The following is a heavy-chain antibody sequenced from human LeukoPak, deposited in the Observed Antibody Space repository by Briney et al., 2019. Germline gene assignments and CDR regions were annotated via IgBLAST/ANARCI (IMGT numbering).Heavy chain of an antibody. CDR3: ARDLNVLLWFGQPFDP. CDR1: GGSISSNNYY. D-gene: IGHD3-10*01. J-gene: IGHJ5*02. Sequence: SETLSLTCTVSGGSISSNNYYWGWIRQPPGKGLEWIGEIYHSGSTNYNPSLRSRVTIPVDTSKSQFSLKLSSVTAADTAVYYCARDLNVLLWFGQPFDPWGQGTLVTVSS. V-gene: IGHV4-39*07. CDR2: IYHSGST.